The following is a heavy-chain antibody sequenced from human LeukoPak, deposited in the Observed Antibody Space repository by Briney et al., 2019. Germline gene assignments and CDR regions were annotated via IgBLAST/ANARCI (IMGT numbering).Heavy chain of an antibody. D-gene: IGHD3-22*01. J-gene: IGHJ4*02. Sequence: GGSLRLSCAASGFTFSSYEMNWVRQAPGKGLEWVSYISHGTTARYYADSVKGRFTISRDDAKNSLYLQMNSLRAEDTAVYYCAREEYYYDRSGFYIRYFDYWGLGTLVTVSS. V-gene: IGHV3-48*03. CDR3: AREEYYYDRSGFYIRYFDY. CDR2: ISHGTTAR. CDR1: GFTFSSYE.